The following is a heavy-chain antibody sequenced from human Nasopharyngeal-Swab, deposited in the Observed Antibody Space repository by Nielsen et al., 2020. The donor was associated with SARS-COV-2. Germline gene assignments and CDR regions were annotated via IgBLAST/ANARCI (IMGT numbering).Heavy chain of an antibody. V-gene: IGHV4-4*02. J-gene: IGHJ4*02. Sequence: SETLSLTCPLSGRSISSSNWWSWVRLPPGKGLEWLGAIYHGGSTNYNPSLKSRVTISVDKSKNQFSLKLSSVTAADTAVYYCARRPGIAAAGTGNFDYWGQGTLVTVSS. CDR2: IYHGGST. CDR3: ARRPGIAAAGTGNFDY. D-gene: IGHD6-13*01. CDR1: GRSISSSNW.